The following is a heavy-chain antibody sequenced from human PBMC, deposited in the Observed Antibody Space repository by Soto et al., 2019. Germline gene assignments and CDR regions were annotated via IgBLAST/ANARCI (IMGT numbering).Heavy chain of an antibody. CDR1: GFTFSNAW. J-gene: IGHJ4*01. CDR3: TTDSYITVGIIRFDY. CDR2: IKSKTDGGTT. Sequence: EVQVVESGGGFVKPGESLRLSCAASGFTFSNAWINWVRQAPGKGLEWVGRIKSKTDGGTTDFAASVKGRFAISRDDSKNMVYLQMNSLKTEDTAVYYCTTDSYITVGIIRFDYCGHGTLVTVSS. V-gene: IGHV3-15*07. D-gene: IGHD3-10*01.